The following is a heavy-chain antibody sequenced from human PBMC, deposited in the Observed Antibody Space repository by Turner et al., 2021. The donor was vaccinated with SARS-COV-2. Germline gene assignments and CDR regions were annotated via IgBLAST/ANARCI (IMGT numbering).Heavy chain of an antibody. D-gene: IGHD5-18*01. J-gene: IGHJ4*02. CDR1: GFTFSSYV. CDR3: ARQLWLRGGFDY. Sequence: EVQLLESGGGLVQPGGSLRLSCAASGFTFSSYVMSWVRQAPGKGLEWVSSISVSGGSTYYADSVKGRFTISRDNSKNTLYLQMNSLRAEDTAVYYCARQLWLRGGFDYWGQGTLVTVSS. CDR2: ISVSGGST. V-gene: IGHV3-23*01.